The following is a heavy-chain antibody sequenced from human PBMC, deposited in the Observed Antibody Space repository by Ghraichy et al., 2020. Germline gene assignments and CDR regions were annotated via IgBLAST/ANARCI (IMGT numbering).Heavy chain of an antibody. J-gene: IGHJ3*02. V-gene: IGHV4-34*01. CDR1: RGSFSGFY. CDR2: INHSGST. Sequence: SETLSLTCAVYRGSFSGFYWSWIRQPPGKGLEWIGDINHSGSTNYNPSLKSRVTISVDTSKKQFSLKLSSVTAADTAVYYCARNGDARTFDIWGQGTMVTVSS. D-gene: IGHD5-24*01. CDR3: ARNGDARTFDI.